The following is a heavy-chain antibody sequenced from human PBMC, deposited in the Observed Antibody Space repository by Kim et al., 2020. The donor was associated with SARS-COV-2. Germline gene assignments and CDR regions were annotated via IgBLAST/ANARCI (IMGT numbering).Heavy chain of an antibody. CDR1: GFTFTTYW. D-gene: IGHD2-2*01. J-gene: IGHJ6*02. V-gene: IGHV3-74*01. CDR2: ISSDGSSR. Sequence: GGSLRLSCAASGFTFTTYWMHWVRRAPGKGLEWVSRISSDGSSRSYADSVKGRFTISRDNAKNTLYLQMNSLRAEDTAVYYCTRVFMPRGYYYGLDVWGQGTAVTVSS. CDR3: TRVFMPRGYYYGLDV.